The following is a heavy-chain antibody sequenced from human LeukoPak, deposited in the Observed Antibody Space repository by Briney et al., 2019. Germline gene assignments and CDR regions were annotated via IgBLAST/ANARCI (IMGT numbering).Heavy chain of an antibody. CDR1: GYTFTGYY. V-gene: IGHV1-2*02. J-gene: IGHJ4*02. D-gene: IGHD3-22*01. CDR3: ASPAEYYYDSSGRFDY. Sequence: ASVKVSCKASGYTFTGYYMHWVRQAPGQGLEWMGWISPNSGGTNYAQKFQGRVTMTRDTSISTAYMELSRLRSDDTAVYYCASPAEYYYDSSGRFDYWGQGTLVTVSS. CDR2: ISPNSGGT.